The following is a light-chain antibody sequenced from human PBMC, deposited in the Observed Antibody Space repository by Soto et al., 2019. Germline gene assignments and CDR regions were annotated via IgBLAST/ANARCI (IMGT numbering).Light chain of an antibody. Sequence: EIVLTQSPGTLSLSPGERATVSCRASQSASSSYFAGYQQKPGQAPRLLISGASNRATGIPDRFSGSGSGTDFTLTISRLEPVDFAVYYCQHYARSVGTFGQGTRVEIK. V-gene: IGKV3-20*01. CDR3: QHYARSVGT. J-gene: IGKJ1*01. CDR1: QSASSSY. CDR2: GAS.